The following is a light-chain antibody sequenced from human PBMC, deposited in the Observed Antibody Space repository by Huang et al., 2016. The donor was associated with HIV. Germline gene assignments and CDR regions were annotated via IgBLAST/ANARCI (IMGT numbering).Light chain of an antibody. Sequence: AIRITQSPSSRSASTGDRVTITCRASQDVSNYLAWYQQKPGKAPDLVMYSASTLQDGVPSRFSGNGSATDFSLTISCLQSEDFATYYCQQYYLYPWTFGQGTKVEI. J-gene: IGKJ1*01. CDR3: QQYYLYPWT. CDR2: SAS. V-gene: IGKV1-8*01. CDR1: QDVSNY.